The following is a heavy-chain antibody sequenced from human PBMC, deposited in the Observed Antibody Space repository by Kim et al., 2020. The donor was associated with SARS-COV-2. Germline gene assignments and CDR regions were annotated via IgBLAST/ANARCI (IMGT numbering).Heavy chain of an antibody. CDR2: ISYDGSNK. CDR3: ARALMVSYYYYGMDV. V-gene: IGHV3-30-3*01. D-gene: IGHD3-10*01. J-gene: IGHJ6*02. CDR1: GFTFSSYA. Sequence: GGSLRLSCAASGFTFSSYAMHWVRQAPGKGLEWVAVISYDGSNKYYADSVKGRFTISRDNSKNTLYLQMNSLRAEDTAVYYCARALMVSYYYYGMDVWGQGTTVTVSS.